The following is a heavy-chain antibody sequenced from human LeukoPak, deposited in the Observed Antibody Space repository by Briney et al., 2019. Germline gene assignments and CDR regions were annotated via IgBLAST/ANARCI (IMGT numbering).Heavy chain of an antibody. CDR2: IRYDGSNK. CDR3: AKEAFQYCSSTSCYPTRWFDP. V-gene: IGHV3-30*02. D-gene: IGHD2-2*01. CDR1: GFTFSSYG. J-gene: IGHJ5*02. Sequence: GGSLRLSCAASGFTFSSYGMHWVRQAPGKGLEWVAFIRYDGSNKYYADSVKGRFTISRDNSKNTLYLQMNSLRAEDTAVYYCAKEAFQYCSSTSCYPTRWFDPWGQGTLVTVSS.